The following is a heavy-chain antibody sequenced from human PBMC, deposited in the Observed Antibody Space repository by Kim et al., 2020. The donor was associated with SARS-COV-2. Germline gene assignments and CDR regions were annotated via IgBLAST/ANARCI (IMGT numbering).Heavy chain of an antibody. CDR1: GGSISSSSYY. Sequence: SETLSLTCTVSGGSISSSSYYWGWIRQPPGKGLEWIGSIYYSGSTYYNPSLKSRVTISVDTSKNQFSLKLSSVTAADTAVYYCASNRVTIFGVVITNYWYFDVWGRGTLVTVSS. CDR2: IYYSGST. CDR3: ASNRVTIFGVVITNYWYFDV. V-gene: IGHV4-39*01. J-gene: IGHJ2*01. D-gene: IGHD3-3*01.